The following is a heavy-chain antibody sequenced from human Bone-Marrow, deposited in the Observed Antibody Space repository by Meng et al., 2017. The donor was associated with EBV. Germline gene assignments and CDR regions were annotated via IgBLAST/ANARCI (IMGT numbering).Heavy chain of an antibody. D-gene: IGHD2/OR15-2a*01. CDR2: IFYGGST. CDR3: AAGFRELVRSRDY. V-gene: IGHV4-4*02. CDR1: GGSIRSSNW. Sequence: HVQVQESGTDLVKPSGSLSLTVGVTGGSIRSSNWWSLVRQPPGKGLEWIGEIFYGGSTNYNPSLESRVTISVDKSKNQFSLKLSSVTAADTAVYYCAAGFRELVRSRDYWGQGTLVTVSS. J-gene: IGHJ4*02.